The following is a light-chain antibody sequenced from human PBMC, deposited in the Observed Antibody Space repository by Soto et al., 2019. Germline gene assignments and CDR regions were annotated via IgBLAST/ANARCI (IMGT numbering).Light chain of an antibody. V-gene: IGLV2-14*03. CDR1: SSDVGGYNY. Sequence: QSALTQPASVSGSPGQSITISCTGTSSDVGGYNYVSWYQQHPGKAPKLMIHDVSNRPSGVSNRFSGSKSGNMASLTISGLQAEDEADYHCSSHTSSSTLVFGGGTKVTVL. CDR3: SSHTSSSTLV. J-gene: IGLJ2*01. CDR2: DVS.